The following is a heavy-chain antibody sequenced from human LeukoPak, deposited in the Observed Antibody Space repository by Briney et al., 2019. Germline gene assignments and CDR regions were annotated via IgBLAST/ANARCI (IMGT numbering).Heavy chain of an antibody. CDR3: ARRQRGSGNPFVDY. V-gene: IGHV1-69*02. CDR1: GGTFTSYT. CDR2: IIPILDIA. J-gene: IGHJ4*02. Sequence: SVKVSCKASGGTFTSYTISWVRQAPGQGREWMGRIIPILDIASYAQKFQGRVTITADKSPSTAYMELSSLKSEDTAVYYCARRQRGSGNPFVDYWGQGTLVTVSS. D-gene: IGHD3-16*01.